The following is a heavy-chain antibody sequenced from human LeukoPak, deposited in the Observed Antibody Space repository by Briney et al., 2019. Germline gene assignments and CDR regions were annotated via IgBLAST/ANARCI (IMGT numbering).Heavy chain of an antibody. CDR1: GFTFSNYG. J-gene: IGHJ4*02. CDR3: ARDRAVRYFDY. V-gene: IGHV3-33*01. CDR2: IWYDGTKK. Sequence: PGRSLRLSCAASGFTFSNYGMHWVRHAPGKGLELVAVIWYDGTKKYYADSVKGRLTISRDNSKNMLYLETNSLRAEDTAVYYCARDRAVRYFDYWGQGTLVTVSS.